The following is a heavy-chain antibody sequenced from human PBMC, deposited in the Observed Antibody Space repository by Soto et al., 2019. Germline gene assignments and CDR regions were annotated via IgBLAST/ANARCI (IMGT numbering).Heavy chain of an antibody. J-gene: IGHJ4*02. CDR3: ARDDGDYVIY. V-gene: IGHV4-59*01. CDR1: GGSISSYY. Sequence: SETLSLTCTVSGGSISSYYWSWIRQPPGKGLEWIGYIYYSGSTNYNPSLKGRVTISVDTSKNQFSLKLSSVTAADTAVYYCARDDGDYVIYWGQGTLVTVSS. CDR2: IYYSGST. D-gene: IGHD4-17*01.